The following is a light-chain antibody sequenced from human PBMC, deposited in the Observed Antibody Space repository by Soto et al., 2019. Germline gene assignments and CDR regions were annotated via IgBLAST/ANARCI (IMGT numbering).Light chain of an antibody. V-gene: IGKV3-15*01. CDR3: QQYNNWPPDRT. Sequence: EIVMTQSPATLSVSPGERATLSCRASQSVGSNLAWYQQKPGHAPRLLIYGASTSATGIPARFSGSGSGTEFTLTISSLQSEDFAIYFCQQYNNWPPDRTFGQGTKVEIK. CDR1: QSVGSN. J-gene: IGKJ1*01. CDR2: GAS.